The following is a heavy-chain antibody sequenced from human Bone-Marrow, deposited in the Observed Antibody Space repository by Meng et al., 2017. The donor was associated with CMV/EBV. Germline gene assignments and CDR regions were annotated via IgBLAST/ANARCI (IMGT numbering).Heavy chain of an antibody. V-gene: IGHV1-2*02. CDR2: INPNSGGT. CDR1: GGTFSNYA. CDR3: ANLYYYVATL. D-gene: IGHD3-10*02. Sequence: ASVKVSCKASGGTFSNYAISWVRQAPGQGLEWMGWINPNSGGTNYAQKFQGRVTMTRDTSISTAYMELSRLRSDDTAVYYCANLYYYVATLWGQGTMVTVSS. J-gene: IGHJ3*01.